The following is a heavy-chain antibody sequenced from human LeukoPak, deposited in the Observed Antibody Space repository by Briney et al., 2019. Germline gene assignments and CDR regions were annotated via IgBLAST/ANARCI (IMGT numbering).Heavy chain of an antibody. V-gene: IGHV3-21*01. Sequence: PGGSLRLSCAASGFTFSSYSMNWVRQAPGKGLEWVSSISSSSSYVYYADSVKGRSTISRDNAKNSLYLQMNSLRAEDTAVYYCARDRYSGYRRRSSFDYWGQGTLVTVSS. CDR2: ISSSSSYV. CDR1: GFTFSSYS. J-gene: IGHJ4*02. CDR3: ARDRYSGYRRRSSFDY. D-gene: IGHD5-12*01.